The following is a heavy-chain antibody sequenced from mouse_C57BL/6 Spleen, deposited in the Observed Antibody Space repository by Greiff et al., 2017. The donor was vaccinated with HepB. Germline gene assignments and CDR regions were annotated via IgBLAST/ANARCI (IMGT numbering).Heavy chain of an antibody. CDR2: IRSKSSNYAT. V-gene: IGHV10-3*01. D-gene: IGHD1-1*01. Sequence: EVMLVESGGGLVQPKGSLKLSCAASGFTFNTYAMHWVRQAPGKGLEWVARIRSKSSNYATYYADSVKDRFTISRDDSQSMLYLQMNNLKTEDTAMYYGVRGGGIYYGSSYPYFDVWGTGTTVNVSS. CDR3: VRGGGIYYGSSYPYFDV. CDR1: GFTFNTYA. J-gene: IGHJ1*03.